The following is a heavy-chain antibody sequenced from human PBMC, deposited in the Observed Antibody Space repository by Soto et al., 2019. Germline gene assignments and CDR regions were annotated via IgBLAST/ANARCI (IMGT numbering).Heavy chain of an antibody. V-gene: IGHV3-23*01. J-gene: IGHJ4*02. CDR1: GFTFSSYA. Sequence: EVPLLESGGGLVQPGGSLRLSCAASGFTFSSYAMSWVRQAPGKGLEWVSAISGSGGSTYYADSVKGRFTISRDNSKNTLYLQMNSLRAEDTAVYYCAKILRFLEWLLPWGQGTLVTVSS. CDR3: AKILRFLEWLLP. D-gene: IGHD3-3*01. CDR2: ISGSGGST.